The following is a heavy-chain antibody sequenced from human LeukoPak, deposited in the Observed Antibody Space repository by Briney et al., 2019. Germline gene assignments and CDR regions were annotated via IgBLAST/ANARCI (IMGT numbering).Heavy chain of an antibody. V-gene: IGHV3-48*03. CDR3: AKEQQIPNWFDP. D-gene: IGHD6-13*01. Sequence: GGSLRLSCAASGFTFSSYEMNWVRQAPGKGLEWVSYISSSGSTIYYADSVKGRFTISRDNSKNTLYLQMNSLRAEDTAVYYCAKEQQIPNWFDPWGQGTLVTVSS. J-gene: IGHJ5*02. CDR2: ISSSGSTI. CDR1: GFTFSSYE.